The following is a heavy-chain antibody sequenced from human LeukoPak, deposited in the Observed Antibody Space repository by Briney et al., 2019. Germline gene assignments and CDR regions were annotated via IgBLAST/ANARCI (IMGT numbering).Heavy chain of an antibody. Sequence: GASVKVSCKASGYTFTGYYMHWVRQAPGQGLEWMGWMNPNSGNTGYAQKFQGRVTMTRNTSISTAYMELSSLRSEDTAVYYCVRVGLYGDYVDNWGQGTLVTVSS. CDR3: VRVGLYGDYVDN. D-gene: IGHD4-17*01. J-gene: IGHJ4*02. CDR1: GYTFTGYY. V-gene: IGHV1-8*02. CDR2: MNPNSGNT.